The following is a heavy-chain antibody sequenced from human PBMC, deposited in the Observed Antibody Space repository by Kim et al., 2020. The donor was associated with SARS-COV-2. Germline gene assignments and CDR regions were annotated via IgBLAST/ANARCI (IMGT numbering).Heavy chain of an antibody. J-gene: IGHJ2*01. CDR1: GFTFSSYW. CDR3: ARDRSGSGYLAGYFDL. D-gene: IGHD3-3*01. Sequence: GGSLRLSCAASGFTFSSYWMSWVRQAPGKGLEWVANIKQDGSEKYYVDSVKGRFTISRDNAKNSLYLQMNSLRAEDTAVYYCARDRSGSGYLAGYFDLWGRGTLVTVSS. CDR2: IKQDGSEK. V-gene: IGHV3-7*03.